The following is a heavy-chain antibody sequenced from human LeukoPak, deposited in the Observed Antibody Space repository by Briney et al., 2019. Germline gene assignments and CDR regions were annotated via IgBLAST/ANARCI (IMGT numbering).Heavy chain of an antibody. CDR3: ARDDYYYVCGFDS. Sequence: ASVKVSCKASGYTFTGHSIRWVRQAPGQGLEWMGWINPNSGGTKYAQKFQGRVTMTRDTSINTAYMELSSLRSDDTALYYCARDDYYYVCGFDSWGQGTLVTVSS. V-gene: IGHV1-2*02. D-gene: IGHD3-10*01. J-gene: IGHJ4*02. CDR1: GYTFTGHS. CDR2: INPNSGGT.